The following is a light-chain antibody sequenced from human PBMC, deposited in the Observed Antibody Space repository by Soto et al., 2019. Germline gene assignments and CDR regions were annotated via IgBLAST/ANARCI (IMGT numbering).Light chain of an antibody. V-gene: IGKV3-15*01. CDR1: ENVKFN. Sequence: EIVMTQSPDTLSVSPGERATLSCRASENVKFNLAWYQQRPGQAPRLLFYNASTRATAFPARFSGSGSGTDYILTISSLQSEDFAVYYCQQYYNWPLTFGQGTRLEIK. J-gene: IGKJ5*01. CDR3: QQYYNWPLT. CDR2: NAS.